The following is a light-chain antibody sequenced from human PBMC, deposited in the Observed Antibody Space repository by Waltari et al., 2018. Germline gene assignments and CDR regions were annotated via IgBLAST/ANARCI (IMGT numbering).Light chain of an antibody. CDR3: QQSYTPPSLP. J-gene: IGKJ1*01. CDR2: AAS. Sequence: DIQMTQSPSSLSASVGDRVTITCRASQGISSYLNWYQQKAGKAPKLLIYAASNLQNGVPSRFRGSGSVTDFTLTINSLQLEDFATYYGQQSYTPPSLPFGQGTKVEIK. V-gene: IGKV1-39*01. CDR1: QGISSY.